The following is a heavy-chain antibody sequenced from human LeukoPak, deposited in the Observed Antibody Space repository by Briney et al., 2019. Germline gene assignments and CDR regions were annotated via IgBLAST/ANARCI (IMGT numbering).Heavy chain of an antibody. CDR2: ISGSGSST. J-gene: IGHJ4*02. V-gene: IGHV3-23*01. D-gene: IGHD1-26*01. Sequence: GGSLRLSCAVSGFTFSSYAMSWVRQPPGKGLEWLSTISGSGSSTYYADSVKGRFTISRDNYKNTLYLQMKSLRAEDTAAYYCAKDSVTYYRGFDYWGQGTLVAVSS. CDR3: AKDSVTYYRGFDY. CDR1: GFTFSSYA.